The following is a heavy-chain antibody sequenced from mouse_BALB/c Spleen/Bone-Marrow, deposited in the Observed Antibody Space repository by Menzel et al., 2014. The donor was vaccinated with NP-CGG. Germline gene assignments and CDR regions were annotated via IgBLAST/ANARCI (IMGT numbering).Heavy chain of an antibody. CDR3: AKWEYYAMDY. V-gene: IGHV14-3*02. CDR1: GFNIKDTY. D-gene: IGHD4-1*01. J-gene: IGHJ4*01. CDR2: IDPANGNT. Sequence: EVQLQQSGAELVKPGASVKLSCTASGFNIKDTYMHWVKQRPEQGLEWIGRIDPANGNTKYDPKFQGKATITADTSSNTAYLQLSSLTSEDTAVYYCAKWEYYAMDYWGQGTSVTVSS.